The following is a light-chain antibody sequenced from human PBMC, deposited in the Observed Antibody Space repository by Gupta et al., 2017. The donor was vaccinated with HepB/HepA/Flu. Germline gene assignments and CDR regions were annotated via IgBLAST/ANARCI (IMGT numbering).Light chain of an antibody. CDR1: SSDIGTYNL. J-gene: IGLJ2*01. CDR2: DVN. CDR3: CAVGGNNNVI. Sequence: QSSLTQPASVSASPGQSITISCTGASSDIGTYNLASWYQQHTGKAPKLIIYDVNERPSGIADRFSGSKSGNTASLTISAHQEEDEADYYGCAVGGNNNVIFGGGTKLTVL. V-gene: IGLV2-23*02.